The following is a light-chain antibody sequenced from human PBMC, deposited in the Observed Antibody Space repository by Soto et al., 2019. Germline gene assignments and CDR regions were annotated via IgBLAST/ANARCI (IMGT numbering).Light chain of an antibody. V-gene: IGLV2-14*01. CDR1: SSDIGDYDY. Sequence: QSALTQPASVSGSPGQSITISCTGTSSDIGDYDYVSWYQHLPGKAPKLLIFDVTHRPSGVSDRFSGSKSGNTASLTISGVRPEDEADYYCCSYTDIALDVVFXGGT. CDR3: CSYTDIALDVV. J-gene: IGLJ2*01. CDR2: DVT.